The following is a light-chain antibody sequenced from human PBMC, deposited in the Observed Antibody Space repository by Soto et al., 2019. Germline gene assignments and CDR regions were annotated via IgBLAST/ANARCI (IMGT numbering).Light chain of an antibody. V-gene: IGLV2-14*01. CDR3: NSFRVSHLYV. Sequence: QSVLSQPASVSLSPGQTITISCTGTSTDVAGYNAVSWYQHHPGRAPKLIIYEVTHRPSGVSDRFSASKSGNTASLTISGLQAEDEADYYCNSFRVSHLYVFGTGTKVTVL. CDR2: EVT. CDR1: STDVAGYNA. J-gene: IGLJ1*01.